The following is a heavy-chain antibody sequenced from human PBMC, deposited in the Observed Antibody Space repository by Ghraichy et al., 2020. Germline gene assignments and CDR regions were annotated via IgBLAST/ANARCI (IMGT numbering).Heavy chain of an antibody. CDR1: GFTFSSYA. Sequence: GGSLRLSCAASGFTFSSYAMSWVRQAPGKGLEWVSAISGSGGSTYYADSVKGRFTISRDNSKNTLYLQMNSLRAEDTAVYYCAKDRGPAGQGDWFDPWGQGTLVTVSS. D-gene: IGHD3-16*01. V-gene: IGHV3-23*01. J-gene: IGHJ5*02. CDR3: AKDRGPAGQGDWFDP. CDR2: ISGSGGST.